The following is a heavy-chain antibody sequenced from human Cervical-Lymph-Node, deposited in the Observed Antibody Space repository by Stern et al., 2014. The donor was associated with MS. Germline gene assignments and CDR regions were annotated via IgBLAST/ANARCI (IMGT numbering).Heavy chain of an antibody. CDR3: ARQARYYYGAGNYYKNPDF. CDR2: IHPGDSET. CDR1: GFTFTNYW. V-gene: IGHV5-51*01. Sequence: EVQLVESGAEVKEPGESLKISCKTSGFTFTNYWIGWVRQMPGKGLEWMGIIHPGDSETIYSPSFQGQVTISADESIGTAYLQWSSLQASDTAMYYCARQARYYYGAGNYYKNPDFWGQGTLVTVSS. J-gene: IGHJ4*02. D-gene: IGHD3-10*01.